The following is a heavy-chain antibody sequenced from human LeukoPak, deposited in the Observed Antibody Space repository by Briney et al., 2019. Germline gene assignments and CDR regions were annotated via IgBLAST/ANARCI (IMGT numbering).Heavy chain of an antibody. J-gene: IGHJ3*02. CDR3: ARILRLDAFDI. CDR2: IYYSGST. CDR1: GGSISSYY. Sequence: TSETLSLTCTVSGGSISSYYWSWIRQPPGKGLEWIGYIYYSGSTNYNPSLKSRVTISVDTSKNQFSLKLSSVTAADTAVYYCARILRLDAFDIWGQGTMVTVSS. D-gene: IGHD3-16*01. V-gene: IGHV4-59*01.